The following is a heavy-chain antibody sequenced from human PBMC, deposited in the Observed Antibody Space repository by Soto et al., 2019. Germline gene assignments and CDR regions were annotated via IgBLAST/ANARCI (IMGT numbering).Heavy chain of an antibody. CDR1: GYTFSAYD. J-gene: IGHJ6*02. V-gene: IGHV1-18*01. D-gene: IGHD3-10*01. CDR2: IRAYNGDT. CDR3: ARAGAAPYYYYGLDV. Sequence: ASVKVSCKTSGYTFSAYDIYWVRQAPGQGLEWMGWIRAYNGDTNYAQKFQTRVTMTTDKSTDTAYMDLRSLTSDDTAIYYCARAGAAPYYYYGLDVXGQGTTVTVPS.